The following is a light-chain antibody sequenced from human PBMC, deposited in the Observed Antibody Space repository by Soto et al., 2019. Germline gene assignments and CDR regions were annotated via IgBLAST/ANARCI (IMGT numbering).Light chain of an antibody. Sequence: DIQMTQSPSSVSASVGDRVTITCLASEDIRTWLAWYQQKPGKAPSLLLYAPSTLESGIPSRFRGSGSGTHFTLTISSLQPEDFATYYCQQAKSFPRTFGQGTKLDIK. V-gene: IGKV1-12*01. CDR3: QQAKSFPRT. CDR1: EDIRTW. J-gene: IGKJ2*01. CDR2: APS.